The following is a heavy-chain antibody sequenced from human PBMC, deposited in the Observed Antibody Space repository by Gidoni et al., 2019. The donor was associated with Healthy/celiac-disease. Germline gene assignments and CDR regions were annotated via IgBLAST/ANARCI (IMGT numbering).Heavy chain of an antibody. J-gene: IGHJ4*02. V-gene: IGHV3-23*01. D-gene: IGHD3-22*01. CDR2: ISGSGGST. CDR3: AKDSLPSYDSSGNFDY. Sequence: SWVRQAPGKGLEWVSAISGSGGSTYYADSVKGRFTISRDNSKNTLYLQMNSLRAEDTAVYYCAKDSLPSYDSSGNFDYWGQGTLVTVSS.